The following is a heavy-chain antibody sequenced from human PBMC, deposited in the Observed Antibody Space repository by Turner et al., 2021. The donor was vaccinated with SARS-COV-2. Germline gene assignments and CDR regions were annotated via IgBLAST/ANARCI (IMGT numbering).Heavy chain of an antibody. CDR2: ISYDGSNK. CDR1: GFTFSSYG. J-gene: IGHJ5*02. Sequence: QVQLVESGGGVVQPGRSLRLSCAASGFTFSSYGMHWVRQAPGKGLEWVAVISYDGSNKYYADSVKGRFTISRDNSKNTLYLQMNSLRAEDTAVYYCAREAAAGNFHGWFDPWGQGTLVTVSS. CDR3: AREAAAGNFHGWFDP. V-gene: IGHV3-30*03. D-gene: IGHD6-13*01.